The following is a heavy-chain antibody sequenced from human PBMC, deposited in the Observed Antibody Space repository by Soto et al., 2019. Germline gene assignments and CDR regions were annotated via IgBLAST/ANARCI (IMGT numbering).Heavy chain of an antibody. J-gene: IGHJ5*02. CDR3: AREMTAARGGS. V-gene: IGHV3-66*01. D-gene: IGHD2-21*02. Sequence: EVQVVDSGGGLVQPGGSLRLSCAASGFTVRSSYMSWFRQAPGKGLEWVSSMYSGGTTYYADSVRGRFSISRDNSKNTLFDQMNRVRAEDTAVYYCAREMTAARGGSWGQGALVIVSS. CDR2: MYSGGTT. CDR1: GFTVRSSY.